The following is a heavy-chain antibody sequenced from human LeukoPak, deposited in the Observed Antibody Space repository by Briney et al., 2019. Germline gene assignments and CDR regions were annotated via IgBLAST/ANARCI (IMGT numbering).Heavy chain of an antibody. Sequence: GGSLRLSCAASGFTFSSYAMSWVRQAPGRGLEWVSAISGSGGSTYYADSVKGRFTISRDNSKNTLYLQMNSLRAEDTAVYYCAKVHYYDSSGYYAPNAFDIWGQGTMVTVSS. CDR2: ISGSGGST. V-gene: IGHV3-23*01. J-gene: IGHJ3*02. CDR3: AKVHYYDSSGYYAPNAFDI. CDR1: GFTFSSYA. D-gene: IGHD3-22*01.